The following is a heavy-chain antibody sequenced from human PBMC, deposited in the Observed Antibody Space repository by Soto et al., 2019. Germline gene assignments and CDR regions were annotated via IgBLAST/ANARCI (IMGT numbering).Heavy chain of an antibody. CDR3: ARGQVEGGYSGSHFDY. J-gene: IGHJ4*02. D-gene: IGHD1-26*01. Sequence: SLTFTVSGGSISSGGYYWSWIRQHPGKGLEWIGYIYYSGSTYYNPSLKSRVTISVDTSKNQFSLKLSSVTAADTAVYYCARGQVEGGYSGSHFDYWGQGTLVTVSS. V-gene: IGHV4-31*03. CDR2: IYYSGST. CDR1: GGSISSGGYY.